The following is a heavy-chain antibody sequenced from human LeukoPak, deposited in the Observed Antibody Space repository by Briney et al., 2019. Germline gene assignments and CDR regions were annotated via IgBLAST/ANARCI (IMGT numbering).Heavy chain of an antibody. Sequence: SETLSLTCTVSGGSISSSSYYWGWIRQPPGKGLEWIGSIYYSGSTYYNPSLKSRVTISVDTSKNQFSLKLSSVTAADTAVYYCAKDSRWDLTRLFDNWGQGTLVIVSS. CDR2: IYYSGST. CDR3: AKDSRWDLTRLFDN. V-gene: IGHV4-39*02. CDR1: GGSISSSSYY. J-gene: IGHJ4*02. D-gene: IGHD1-26*01.